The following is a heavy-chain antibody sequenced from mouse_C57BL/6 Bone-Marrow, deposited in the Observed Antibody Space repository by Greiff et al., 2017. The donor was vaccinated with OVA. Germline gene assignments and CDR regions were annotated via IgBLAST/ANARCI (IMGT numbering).Heavy chain of an antibody. Sequence: VQLQQSGPVLVKPGASVKMSCKASGYTFTDYYMNWVKQSHGKSLEWIGVINPYNGGTSYNQKFKGKATLTVDKSSSTAYMELNSLTSEDSAVYYCAIRFYDYDWFAYWGQGTLVTVSA. CDR2: INPYNGGT. J-gene: IGHJ3*01. D-gene: IGHD2-4*01. CDR3: AIRFYDYDWFAY. CDR1: GYTFTDYY. V-gene: IGHV1-19*01.